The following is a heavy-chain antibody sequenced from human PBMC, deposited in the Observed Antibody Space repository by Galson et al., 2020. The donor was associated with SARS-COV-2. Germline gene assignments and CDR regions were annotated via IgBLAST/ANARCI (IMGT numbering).Heavy chain of an antibody. D-gene: IGHD5-12*01. J-gene: IGHJ4*02. CDR1: GGSISSYY. V-gene: IGHV4-59*13. CDR3: ARDVVTPGGYSGYDSPGHPHYFDY. CDR2: IYYSGST. Sequence: SETLSLTCTVSGGSISSYYWSWIRQPPGKGLEWIGYIYYSGSTNYNPSLKSRVTISVDTSKNQFSLKLSSVTAADTAVYYCARDVVTPGGYSGYDSPGHPHYFDYWGQGTLVTVSS.